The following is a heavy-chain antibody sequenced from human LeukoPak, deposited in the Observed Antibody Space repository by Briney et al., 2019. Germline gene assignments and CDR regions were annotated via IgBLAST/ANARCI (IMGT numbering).Heavy chain of an antibody. Sequence: GRSLRLSCAASGFTFNTYGMHWVRQAPGQGLEWVAVICSDGTHKYYSDSVKGRFTISRDNSKNTLYLEMNSLRVEDTAVYYCAKSNSESQTTVGNGGKGPLVTVSS. CDR2: ICSDGTHK. J-gene: IGHJ4*02. V-gene: IGHV3-33*06. CDR3: AKSNSESQTTVGN. D-gene: IGHD1-26*01. CDR1: GFTFNTYG.